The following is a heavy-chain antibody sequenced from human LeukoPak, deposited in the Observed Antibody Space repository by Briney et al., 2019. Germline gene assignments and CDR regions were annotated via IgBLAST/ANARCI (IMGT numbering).Heavy chain of an antibody. CDR2: IFSSGST. D-gene: IGHD4-11*01. CDR1: SGSISGYY. V-gene: IGHV4-4*07. J-gene: IGHJ4*02. Sequence: SETLSLTCTVSSGSISGYYLSWIRQPAGKGLEWIGRIFSSGSTNYNPSLKRRLTMSVDTSKKQFSLKLRSVTAADTAVYYCARDDSPIITGTTFAYWGQGTVVAVSS. CDR3: ARDDSPIITGTTFAY.